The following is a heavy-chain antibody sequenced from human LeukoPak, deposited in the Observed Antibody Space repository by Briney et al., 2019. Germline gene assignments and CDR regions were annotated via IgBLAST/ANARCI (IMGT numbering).Heavy chain of an antibody. V-gene: IGHV3-23*01. Sequence: GGSLRLSCAASGFTFSSYGMSWVRQAPGKGLEWVSAISGSGGSTYYADSVKGRFTISRDNSKNTLYLQMNSLRAEDTAVYYCAKGPKHYDILTGYYYYYYYMDVWGKGTTVTISS. J-gene: IGHJ6*03. CDR1: GFTFSSYG. CDR2: ISGSGGST. CDR3: AKGPKHYDILTGYYYYYYYMDV. D-gene: IGHD3-9*01.